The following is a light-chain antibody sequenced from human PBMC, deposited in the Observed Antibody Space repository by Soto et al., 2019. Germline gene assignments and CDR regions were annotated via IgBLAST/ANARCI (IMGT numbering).Light chain of an antibody. CDR1: QSVSSN. CDR3: QQYNNWPPLT. CDR2: GAS. J-gene: IGKJ4*01. Sequence: EIVMTXXPXXXXVSPGERATLSCRXSQSVSSNLAWYQQKPGQAPRLLIYGASTRATGIPARFSGSGSGTEFTLTISSLQSEDFAVYYCQQYNNWPPLTFGGGTKVEIK. V-gene: IGKV3-15*01.